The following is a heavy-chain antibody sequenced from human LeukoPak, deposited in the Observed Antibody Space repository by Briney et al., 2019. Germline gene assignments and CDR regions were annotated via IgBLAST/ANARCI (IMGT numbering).Heavy chain of an antibody. D-gene: IGHD6-19*01. CDR2: IYYSGST. CDR1: GGSLSSYY. V-gene: IGHV4-59*01. J-gene: IGHJ4*02. Sequence: SETLSLTCTVPGGSLSSYYWSWIRQPPGKGLEWIGYIYYSGSTNYNPSLKSRVTISVDTSKNQFSLKLSSVTAADTAVYYCARGGWYYFDYWGQGTLVTVSS. CDR3: ARGGWYYFDY.